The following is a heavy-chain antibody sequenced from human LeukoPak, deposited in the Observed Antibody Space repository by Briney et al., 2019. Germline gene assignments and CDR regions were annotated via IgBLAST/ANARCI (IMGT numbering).Heavy chain of an antibody. CDR3: ARGRDDYNFAY. CDR2: INHSGST. D-gene: IGHD5-24*01. V-gene: IGHV4-34*01. J-gene: IGHJ4*02. Sequence: SETLSLTCAVYGGSFSGFHWTWIRQPPGKGLEWIGEINHSGSTNYNPSLRSRVTISVDTSKNQFSLKLFSVTAADTAVYYCARGRDDYNFAYWGQGTLVTVSS. CDR1: GGSFSGFH.